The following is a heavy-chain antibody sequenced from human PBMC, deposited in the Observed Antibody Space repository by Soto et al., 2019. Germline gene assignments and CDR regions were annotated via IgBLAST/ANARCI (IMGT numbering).Heavy chain of an antibody. CDR1: GFTFDDYT. Sequence: GGSLRLSCAASGFTFDDYTMHWVRQAPGKGLEWVSLISWGGGSTYYADSVKGRFTISRDNSKNSLYLQMNSLRTEDTALYYCAKGTGYSSSWGVTGGMDVWGQGTTVTVSS. CDR2: ISWGGGST. V-gene: IGHV3-43*01. CDR3: AKGTGYSSSWGVTGGMDV. J-gene: IGHJ6*02. D-gene: IGHD6-13*01.